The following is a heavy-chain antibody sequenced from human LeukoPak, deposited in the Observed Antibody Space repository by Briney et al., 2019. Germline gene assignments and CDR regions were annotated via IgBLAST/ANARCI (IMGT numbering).Heavy chain of an antibody. J-gene: IGHJ5*02. CDR3: ARVRAGGDYVAYRNWLDP. CDR1: GGSISSSSYY. CDR2: IYYSGST. D-gene: IGHD4-17*01. V-gene: IGHV4-39*07. Sequence: PSETLSLTCTVSGGSISSSSYYWGWIRQPPGKGLEWIGSIYYSGSTYYNPSLKSRVTISVDTSKNQFSLKLSSVTAADTAVYYCARVRAGGDYVAYRNWLDPWGQGTLVTVSS.